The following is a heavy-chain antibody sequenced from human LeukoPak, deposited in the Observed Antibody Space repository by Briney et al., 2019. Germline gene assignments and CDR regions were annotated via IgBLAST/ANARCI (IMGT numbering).Heavy chain of an antibody. CDR1: GFTFSSYG. J-gene: IGHJ4*02. V-gene: IGHV3-30*02. CDR3: AKDQDIVVVPAAPKSGYFDY. CDR2: IRYDGSNK. Sequence: GGSLRLSCAASGFTFSSYGMHGGRQAPGKGLERVAFIRYDGSNKYYADSVKGRFTISRDNSKNTLYLQMNSLRAEDTAVYSCAKDQDIVVVPAAPKSGYFDYWGQGTLVTVSS. D-gene: IGHD2-2*01.